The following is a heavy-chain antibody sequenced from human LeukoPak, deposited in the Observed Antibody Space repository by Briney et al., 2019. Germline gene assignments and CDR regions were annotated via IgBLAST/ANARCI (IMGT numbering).Heavy chain of an antibody. CDR2: ISAYNGNT. CDR1: GYTFTSYG. CDR3: AIDDYGDYFYFQR. Sequence: ASVKVPCKASGYTFTSYGISWVRQAPGQGLEWMGWISAYNGNTNYAQKLQGRVTMTTDTSTSTAYMELRSLRSDDTAVYYCAIDDYGDYFYFQRWGQGTLVTVSS. J-gene: IGHJ1*01. D-gene: IGHD4-17*01. V-gene: IGHV1-18*04.